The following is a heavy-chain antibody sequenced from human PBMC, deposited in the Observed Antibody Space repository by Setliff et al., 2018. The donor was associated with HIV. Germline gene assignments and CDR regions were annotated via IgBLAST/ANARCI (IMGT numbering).Heavy chain of an antibody. D-gene: IGHD1-26*01. Sequence: PGGSLRLSCAASGFTFFDYALNWVRQAPGKGLEWVSYISSSSSTVFYADSVKGRFTISRDNAKNSLYLQMNSLRAEDTAVYYCARDRGLRGMLLSSKELGFYCMDVWGKGTTVTVSS. CDR2: ISSSSSTV. CDR1: GFTFFDYA. CDR3: ARDRGLRGMLLSSKELGFYCMDV. V-gene: IGHV3-48*04. J-gene: IGHJ6*03.